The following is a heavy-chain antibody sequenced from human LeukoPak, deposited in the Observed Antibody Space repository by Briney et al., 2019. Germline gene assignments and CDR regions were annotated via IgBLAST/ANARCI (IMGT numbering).Heavy chain of an antibody. Sequence: PSETLSLTCSVTGASISSTSYYWGWIRRPPGKGLEWIGSISYSGTTFYSPSLESRVTISADTSKNQFSLKLSSVTAADTAVYYCARAGSYSSSWYAKYNWFDPWGQGTLVTVSS. J-gene: IGHJ5*02. D-gene: IGHD6-13*01. CDR3: ARAGSYSSSWYAKYNWFDP. CDR2: ISYSGTT. V-gene: IGHV4-39*07. CDR1: GASISSTSYY.